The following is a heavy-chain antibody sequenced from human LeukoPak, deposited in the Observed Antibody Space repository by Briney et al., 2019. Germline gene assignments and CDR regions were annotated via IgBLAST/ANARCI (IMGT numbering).Heavy chain of an antibody. CDR1: GFTFSSYA. V-gene: IGHV3-23*01. CDR3: ANDSDSDYWSGYTTRLFVY. CDR2: ISGSGGST. D-gene: IGHD3-3*01. Sequence: GGSLRLSCAASGFTFSSYAMSWVRQAPGKGLEWVSAISGSGGSTCYADSVKGRFTISRDNSKNTLYLQMNSLRAEDTAAYHCANDSDSDYWSGYTTRLFVYSGQGTLVTVSS. J-gene: IGHJ4*02.